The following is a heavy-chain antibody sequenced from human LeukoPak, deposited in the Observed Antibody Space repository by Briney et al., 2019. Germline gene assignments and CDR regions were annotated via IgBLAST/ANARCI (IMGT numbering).Heavy chain of an antibody. J-gene: IGHJ4*02. CDR2: VNPNSGNT. V-gene: IGHV1-8*01. CDR3: ARGDGGAAAGIV. CDR1: GYTFTSYD. D-gene: IGHD6-13*01. Sequence: ASVKVSCKASGYTFTSYDINWVRQATGQGLEWMGWVNPNSGNTGYAQKYQGRVTMTRNTSISTAYMELSSLRSEDTAVYYCARGDGGAAAGIVWGQGTLVTVSS.